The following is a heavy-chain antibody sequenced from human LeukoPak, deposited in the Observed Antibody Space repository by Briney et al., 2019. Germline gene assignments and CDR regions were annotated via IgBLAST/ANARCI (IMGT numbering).Heavy chain of an antibody. CDR1: GGSISSSNW. D-gene: IGHD3-22*01. Sequence: SGTLSLTCAVSGGSISSSNWWSWVRQPPGKGLEWIGEIYHSGSTNYNPSLKSRVTISVDKSKNQFSLKLSSVTAADTAVYYCAKGVTMILVVKKWFDYWGQGTLVTVSS. CDR2: IYHSGST. CDR3: AKGVTMILVVKKWFDY. V-gene: IGHV4-4*02. J-gene: IGHJ4*02.